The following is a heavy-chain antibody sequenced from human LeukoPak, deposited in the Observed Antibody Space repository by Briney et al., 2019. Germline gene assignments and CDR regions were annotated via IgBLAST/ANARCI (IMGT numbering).Heavy chain of an antibody. CDR1: GGTFSSHF. D-gene: IGHD2-21*02. CDR3: ARDEEGDCGGDCYNWFAP. Sequence: SVKVSCKASGGTFSSHFISWVRQAPGQGLEWMGGINPIFGTDHYAQKFQDRVTITADISTNTVYMELSNLRSEDTAMCYCARDEEGDCGGDCYNWFAPWGQGTLVTVSS. CDR2: INPIFGTD. V-gene: IGHV1-69*06. J-gene: IGHJ5*02.